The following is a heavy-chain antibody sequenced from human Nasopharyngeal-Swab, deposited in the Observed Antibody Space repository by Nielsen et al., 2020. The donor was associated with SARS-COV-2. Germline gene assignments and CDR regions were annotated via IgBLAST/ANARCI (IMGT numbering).Heavy chain of an antibody. Sequence: WIRQPLGKGLEWIGEINHSGSTNYNPSLKSRVTISVDTSKNQFSLKLSSVTAADTAVYYCARDRFSSGKDPWGQGTLVTVSS. V-gene: IGHV4-34*01. J-gene: IGHJ5*02. CDR2: INHSGST. D-gene: IGHD3-22*01. CDR3: ARDRFSSGKDP.